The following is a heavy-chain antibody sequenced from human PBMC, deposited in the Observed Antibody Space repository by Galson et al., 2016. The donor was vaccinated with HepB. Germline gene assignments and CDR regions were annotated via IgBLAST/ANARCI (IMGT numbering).Heavy chain of an antibody. J-gene: IGHJ6*04. CDR1: AFTFNTYT. V-gene: IGHV3-21*01. D-gene: IGHD1-26*01. CDR3: ARDTQGTRIYFFHYYGMDV. CDR2: ISNSGTYM. Sequence: SLRLSCAASAFTFNTYTMNWVRQAPGKGLEWVSSISNSGTYMYYADSVKGRFTISRDNDKESLYLQMKSLRADDTAVYYCARDTQGTRIYFFHYYGMDVWGKGTTVTVSS.